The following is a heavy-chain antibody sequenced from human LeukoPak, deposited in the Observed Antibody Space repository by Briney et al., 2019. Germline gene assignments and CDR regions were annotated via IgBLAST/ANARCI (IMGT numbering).Heavy chain of an antibody. J-gene: IGHJ5*02. V-gene: IGHV1-69*13. CDR1: GGTFSSYA. Sequence: ASVKVSCKASGGTFSSYAISWVRQAPGQGLEWMGGIIPIFGTANYAQKFQGRVTITADESTSTAYMELSSLRSEDTAVYYCARCPLGHHYSPGRSWFDPWGQGTLVTVSS. CDR2: IIPIFGTA. D-gene: IGHD1-26*01. CDR3: ARCPLGHHYSPGRSWFDP.